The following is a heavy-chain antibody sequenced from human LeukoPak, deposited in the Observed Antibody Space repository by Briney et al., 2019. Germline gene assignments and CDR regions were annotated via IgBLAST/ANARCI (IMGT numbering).Heavy chain of an antibody. J-gene: IGHJ4*02. D-gene: IGHD3-10*01. CDR2: ISYDGSNK. CDR3: AKDQGVIKYYFDY. V-gene: IGHV3-30*18. CDR1: GFTFSSYG. Sequence: PGRSLRLSCAASGFTFSSYGMHWVRQAPGKGLEWVAVISYDGSNKYYADSVKGRFTISRDNSKNTLYLQMNSLRAEDTAVYYCAKDQGVIKYYFDYWGQGTLVTVSS.